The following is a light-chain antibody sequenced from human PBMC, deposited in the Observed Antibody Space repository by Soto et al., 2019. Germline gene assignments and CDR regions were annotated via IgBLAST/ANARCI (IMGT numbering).Light chain of an antibody. J-gene: IGLJ2*01. CDR3: SSYPGSTNVV. Sequence: QSALTQPPSASGSPGQSVTISCTGTSSDVGGYNYVSWYQQHPGKAPKLMIYEVSKRPSGVPDRFSGSKSGNTASLTVSGLQAEDEADYYCSSYPGSTNVVFGGGTKLTVL. V-gene: IGLV2-8*01. CDR1: SSDVGGYNY. CDR2: EVS.